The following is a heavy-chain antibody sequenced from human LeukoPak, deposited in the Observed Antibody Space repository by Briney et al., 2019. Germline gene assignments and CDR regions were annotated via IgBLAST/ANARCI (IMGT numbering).Heavy chain of an antibody. Sequence: GGSLRLSCAPSGLTFSTYWMNRVRQAPGKGLEWVANINQDGSLTYYMDSVKGRFTISRDNAKNSLYLQMNSLRGEDTAVYYCASGYAGGWSSFHYWGQGTLVTVSA. D-gene: IGHD6-19*01. CDR3: ASGYAGGWSSFHY. J-gene: IGHJ4*02. V-gene: IGHV3-7*01. CDR2: INQDGSLT. CDR1: GLTFSTYW.